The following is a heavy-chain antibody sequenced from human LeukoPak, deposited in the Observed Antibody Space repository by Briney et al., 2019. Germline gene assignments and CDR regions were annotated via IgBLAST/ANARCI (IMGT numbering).Heavy chain of an antibody. CDR3: VKGRAYCGGDCYPNWFDP. V-gene: IGHV3-30*18. CDR1: GFTFSSYG. J-gene: IGHJ5*02. CDR2: ISYDGSNK. Sequence: PGGSLRLSCAASGFTFSSYGMHWVRQAPGKGLEWVAVISYDGSNKYYADSVKGRFTISRDNSKNTLYLQMNSLRAEDTAVYYCVKGRAYCGGDCYPNWFDPWGQGTLVTVSS. D-gene: IGHD2-21*02.